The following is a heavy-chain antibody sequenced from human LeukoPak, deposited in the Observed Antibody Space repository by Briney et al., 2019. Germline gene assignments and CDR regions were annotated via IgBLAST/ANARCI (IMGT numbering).Heavy chain of an antibody. Sequence: AETLSLTCAVYGGSFSGYYWSWIRQPPGKGLERIGEINHSGSTNYNPSLKSRVTISVDTSKNQFSLKLSSVTAADTAVYYCARGIVVVPAADSYGMDVWGQGTTVTVSS. CDR1: GGSFSGYY. CDR3: ARGIVVVPAADSYGMDV. D-gene: IGHD2-2*01. V-gene: IGHV4-34*01. CDR2: INHSGST. J-gene: IGHJ6*02.